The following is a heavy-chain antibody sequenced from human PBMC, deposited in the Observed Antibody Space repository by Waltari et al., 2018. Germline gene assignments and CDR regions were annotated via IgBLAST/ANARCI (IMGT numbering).Heavy chain of an antibody. CDR2: IYHSGSP. CDR3: ARRPGYSSPFDY. CDR1: GYSISSGYY. V-gene: IGHV4-38-2*01. Sequence: QVQLQESGPGLVKPSETLSLTCAVSGYSISSGYYWGWIRQPPGKGLEWLGSIYHSGSPYYNPSLKSRVTISVDTSKNQFSLKLSSVTAADTAVYYCARRPGYSSPFDYWGQGTLVTVSS. D-gene: IGHD6-19*01. J-gene: IGHJ4*02.